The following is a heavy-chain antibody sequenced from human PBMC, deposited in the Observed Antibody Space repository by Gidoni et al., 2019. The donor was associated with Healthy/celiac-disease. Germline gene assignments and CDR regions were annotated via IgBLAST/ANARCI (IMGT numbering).Heavy chain of an antibody. CDR2: ISYDGSNK. CDR3: AKPLSSSSAPNYYYYGMDV. D-gene: IGHD6-13*01. V-gene: IGHV3-30*18. CDR1: GFTFISYG. J-gene: IGHJ6*02. Sequence: QVQLVESGGGVVQPGRSLRLSCAASGFTFISYGMHWVRQAPGKGLEWVAVISYDGSNKYYADSVKGRFTISRDNSKNTLYLQMNSLRAEDTAVYYCAKPLSSSSAPNYYYYGMDVWGQGTTVTVSS.